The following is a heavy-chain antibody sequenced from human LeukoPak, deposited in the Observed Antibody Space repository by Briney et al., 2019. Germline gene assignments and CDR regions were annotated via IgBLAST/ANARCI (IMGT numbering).Heavy chain of an antibody. CDR3: ARDDGYCSGGSCYYDAFDI. CDR1: GYTFTSYA. Sequence: PAASVKVSCKASGYTFTSYAMHWVRQAPGQRREWMGWINAGNGNTKYSQKFQGRVTITRDTSASTAYMELSSLRSEDTAVYYCARDDGYCSGGSCYYDAFDIWGQGTMVTVSS. V-gene: IGHV1-3*01. D-gene: IGHD2-15*01. J-gene: IGHJ3*02. CDR2: INAGNGNT.